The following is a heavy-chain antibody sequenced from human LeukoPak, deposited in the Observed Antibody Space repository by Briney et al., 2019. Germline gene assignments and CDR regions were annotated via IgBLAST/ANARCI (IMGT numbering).Heavy chain of an antibody. V-gene: IGHV3-23*01. J-gene: IGHJ4*02. D-gene: IGHD4-17*01. CDR1: GFTFDSYA. Sequence: GGSLRLSCAASGFTFDSYAMSWVRQAPGKGLEWVSAISSGGGSTYHADSVKGRFTISRDNSRNTLYLQMNSLTAEDTAVYYCAKAGSYGDYGKGYFDYWGQGTLVTVSS. CDR3: AKAGSYGDYGKGYFDY. CDR2: ISSGGGST.